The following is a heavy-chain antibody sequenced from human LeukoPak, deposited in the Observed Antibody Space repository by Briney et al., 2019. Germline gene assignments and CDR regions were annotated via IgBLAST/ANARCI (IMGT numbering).Heavy chain of an antibody. CDR2: IRSTGSST. CDR3: ARDWFTRLGELSPDRAFDY. J-gene: IGHJ4*02. V-gene: IGHV3-11*04. D-gene: IGHD3-16*02. Sequence: GGSLRLSCTASGFTFRDYYVTWIRQAPGKGLEWVSYIRSTGSSTAYADSVKGRFAISRDNAKNSLYLQMNGLRVEDTAVYYCARDWFTRLGELSPDRAFDYWGQGTLVTVSS. CDR1: GFTFRDYY.